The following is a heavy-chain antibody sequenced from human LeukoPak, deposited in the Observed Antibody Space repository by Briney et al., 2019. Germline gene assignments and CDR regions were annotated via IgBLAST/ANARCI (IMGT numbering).Heavy chain of an antibody. D-gene: IGHD3-16*01. J-gene: IGHJ3*02. CDR3: AKSVKGDDAFDI. CDR1: GFTFSSYA. V-gene: IGHV3-30-3*01. Sequence: PGGSLRLSCAASGFTFSSYAMHWVRQAPGKGLEWVAVISYDGSNKYYADSVKGRFTISRDNSKNTLYLQMNSLRAEDTAIYYCAKSVKGDDAFDIWGQGTMVTVSS. CDR2: ISYDGSNK.